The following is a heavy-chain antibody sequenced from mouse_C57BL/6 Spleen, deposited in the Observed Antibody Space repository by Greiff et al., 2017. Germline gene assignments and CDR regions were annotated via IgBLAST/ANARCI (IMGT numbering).Heavy chain of an antibody. V-gene: IGHV5-4*01. J-gene: IGHJ3*01. Sequence: EVQLVESGGGLVKPGGSLKLSCAASGFTFSSYAMSWVRQTPEKRLEWVASISDGGSYTYYPDNVKGRFTISRDNAKNNLYLQMSHLKSEDTAMYYCARDGGGTRFAYWGQGTLVTVSA. D-gene: IGHD3-3*01. CDR2: ISDGGSYT. CDR1: GFTFSSYA. CDR3: ARDGGGTRFAY.